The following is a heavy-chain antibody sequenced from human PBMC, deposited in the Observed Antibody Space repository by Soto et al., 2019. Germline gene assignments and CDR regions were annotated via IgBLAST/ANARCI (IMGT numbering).Heavy chain of an antibody. CDR3: ARGAGGYYDSSGPPAAFDI. CDR1: GYTFTIYY. D-gene: IGHD3-22*01. CDR2: IEPSGGGK. J-gene: IGHJ3*02. V-gene: IGHV1-46*01. Sequence: ASVKVSCKASGYTFTIYYMHWVRQAPGQGLERMEIIEPSGGGKSYAQKIQNRITITRDTFSSTAYMELSRLRSDDTAVYYCARGAGGYYDSSGPPAAFDIWGQGTMVTVSS.